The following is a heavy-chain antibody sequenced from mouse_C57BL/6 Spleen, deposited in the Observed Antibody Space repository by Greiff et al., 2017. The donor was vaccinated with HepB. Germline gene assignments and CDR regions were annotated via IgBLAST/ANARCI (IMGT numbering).Heavy chain of an antibody. Sequence: QVQLQQSGPELVKPGASVKISCKASGYAFSSSWMNWVKQRPGKGLEWIGRIYPGDGDTNYNGKFKGKATLTADKSSSTAYMQLSSLTSEDSAVYFCAGGYYGNYLYYFDYWGQGTTLTVSS. V-gene: IGHV1-82*01. CDR2: IYPGDGDT. CDR1: GYAFSSSW. D-gene: IGHD2-1*01. J-gene: IGHJ2*01. CDR3: AGGYYGNYLYYFDY.